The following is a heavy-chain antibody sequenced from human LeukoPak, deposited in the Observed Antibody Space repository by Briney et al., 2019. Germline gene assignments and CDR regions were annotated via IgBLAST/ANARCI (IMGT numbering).Heavy chain of an antibody. V-gene: IGHV1-2*02. D-gene: IGHD1-26*01. CDR2: INPNSGGT. J-gene: IGHJ4*02. CDR3: ARDTMGATLGGY. Sequence: ASVKVSCKASEYTFTGYYMHWVRQAPGQGLEWMGWINPNSGGTNYAQKFQGRVTMTRDTSISTAYMELSRLRSDDTAVYYCARDTMGATLGGYWGQGTLVTVSS. CDR1: EYTFTGYY.